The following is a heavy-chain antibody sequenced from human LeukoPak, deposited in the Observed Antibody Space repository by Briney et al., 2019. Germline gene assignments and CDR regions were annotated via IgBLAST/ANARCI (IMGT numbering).Heavy chain of an antibody. CDR3: ARDRAVKARIGGMDV. J-gene: IGHJ6*02. D-gene: IGHD3-16*01. CDR1: GFVFSGYS. CDR2: IPEGSSHT. V-gene: IGHV3-21*06. Sequence: GGSLRLSCAASGFVFSGYSINWVRQAPGKGLEWVSYIPEGSSHTYYVDSVKGRFTISRDNAKNSLYLQMSSLRAEDTGIYYCARDRAVKARIGGMDVWGQGTTVIVSS.